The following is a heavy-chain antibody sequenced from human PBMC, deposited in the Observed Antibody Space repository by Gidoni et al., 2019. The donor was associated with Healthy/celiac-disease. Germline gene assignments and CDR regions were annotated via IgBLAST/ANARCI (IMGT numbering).Heavy chain of an antibody. Sequence: QVQLVQSGAEVKKPGSSVKVSCKASGGTFSSYAISWVRQAPGQGLEWMGRIIPILGIANYAQKFQGRVTITADKSTSTAYMELSSLRSEDTAVYYCARAVVVVTAIRMYYFDYWGQGTLVTVSS. CDR2: IIPILGIA. D-gene: IGHD2-21*02. CDR1: GGTFSSYA. J-gene: IGHJ4*02. CDR3: ARAVVVVTAIRMYYFDY. V-gene: IGHV1-69*04.